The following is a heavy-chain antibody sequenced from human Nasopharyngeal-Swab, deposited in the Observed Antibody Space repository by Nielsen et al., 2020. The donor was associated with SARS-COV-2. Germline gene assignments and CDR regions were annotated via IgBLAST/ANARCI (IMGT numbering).Heavy chain of an antibody. CDR2: LSTRGRTT. CDR3: GRVKGCQVLLDYYYHGLDV. CDR1: EFTFSDYY. V-gene: IGHV3-11*01. J-gene: IGHJ6*02. Sequence: GRPLRLSCAASEFTFSDYYMAWVRQAPGKGLDWLSYLSTRGRTTDSADSVKGRFTISRDNANNLLFLQMNSLRGEDTALYFCGRVKGCQVLLDYYYHGLDVWGHGTAVTVSS. D-gene: IGHD3-10*01.